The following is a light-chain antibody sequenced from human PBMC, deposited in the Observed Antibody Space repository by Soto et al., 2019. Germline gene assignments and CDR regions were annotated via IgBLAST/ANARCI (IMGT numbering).Light chain of an antibody. CDR3: QQFKSYPIT. CDR2: DVS. CDR1: QDIRGA. J-gene: IGKJ5*01. Sequence: AIQLTQSPSSLSASVGDRVTITCRASQDIRGALAWYQQKPGKAPKILIYDVSTLESGVPSRFSGSSSGTDFTLTISILQPVDFATYYCQQFKSYPITFGQGTRLEIK. V-gene: IGKV1-13*02.